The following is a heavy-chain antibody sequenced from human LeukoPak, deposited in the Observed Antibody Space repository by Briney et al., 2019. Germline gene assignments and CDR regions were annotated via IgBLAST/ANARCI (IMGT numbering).Heavy chain of an antibody. Sequence: ASVKVSCKASGYTFTSYAMNWVRQAPGQGLEWMGWINTNTGNPTYAQGFTGRFVFSLDTSVSTAYLQISSLKAEDTAVYYCARDRGPLGFYDILTGYSWDYYYGMDVWGQGTTVTVSS. CDR3: ARDRGPLGFYDILTGYSWDYYYGMDV. CDR1: GYTFTSYA. J-gene: IGHJ6*02. CDR2: INTNTGNP. V-gene: IGHV7-4-1*02. D-gene: IGHD3-9*01.